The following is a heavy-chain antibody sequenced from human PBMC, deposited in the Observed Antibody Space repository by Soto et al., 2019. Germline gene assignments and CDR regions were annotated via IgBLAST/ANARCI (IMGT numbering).Heavy chain of an antibody. CDR3: ARRGSGSYYDY. CDR2: ISGSGGST. Sequence: EVQLLESGGDLVQPGGSLRLSCAASGFTFSSYAMRWVRQAPVKGLEWVSAISGSGGSTYYADSVKGRFTISRDNSKNTLYPQMNSLRADDTAVYYCARRGSGSYYDYWGQGTLVTVSS. CDR1: GFTFSSYA. D-gene: IGHD1-26*01. J-gene: IGHJ4*02. V-gene: IGHV3-23*01.